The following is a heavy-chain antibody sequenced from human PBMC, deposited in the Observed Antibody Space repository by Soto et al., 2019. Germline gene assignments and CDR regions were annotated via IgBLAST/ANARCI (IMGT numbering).Heavy chain of an antibody. Sequence: QVQLVESGGGVVQPGKSLRLSCVASGFSFSRSGMHWIRQPPGKGLEWLALIWYDGSNQYYLDSVKDRFTIFRDNSKNTLYLQMNSLRAEDTAVYYCARITVPNGFDIWGQGTMVTVSS. V-gene: IGHV3-33*01. CDR2: IWYDGSNQ. J-gene: IGHJ3*02. CDR1: GFSFSRSG. D-gene: IGHD4-17*01. CDR3: ARITVPNGFDI.